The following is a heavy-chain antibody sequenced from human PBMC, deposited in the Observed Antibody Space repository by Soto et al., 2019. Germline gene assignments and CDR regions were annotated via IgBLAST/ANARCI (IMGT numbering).Heavy chain of an antibody. Sequence: QVQLQESGPGLVKPSETLSLTCTVSGGSISSFDWNWIRQPPEKGLEWIGYISYSGSTNYNPSLKSRVTISVDTSKNQFSLKLSSVTATDTAVYYCARQDSSGYGFDYWGQGTLVTVSS. J-gene: IGHJ4*02. CDR1: GGSISSFD. CDR3: ARQDSSGYGFDY. CDR2: ISYSGST. D-gene: IGHD3-22*01. V-gene: IGHV4-59*08.